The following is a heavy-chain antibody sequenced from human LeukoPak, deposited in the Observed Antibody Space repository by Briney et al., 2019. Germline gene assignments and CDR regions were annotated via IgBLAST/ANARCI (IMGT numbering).Heavy chain of an antibody. D-gene: IGHD6-13*01. CDR3: ARVRAGIAAPSYYFDY. CDR1: GGSISSSSYY. Sequence: SETLSLTCTVSGGSISSSSYYWGWIRQPPGKGLEWIGSIYYSGSTYYNPSLKSRVTISVDTSKNQFSLKLSSVTAADTAVYYCARVRAGIAAPSYYFDYWGQGTLVTVSS. CDR2: IYYSGST. J-gene: IGHJ4*02. V-gene: IGHV4-39*07.